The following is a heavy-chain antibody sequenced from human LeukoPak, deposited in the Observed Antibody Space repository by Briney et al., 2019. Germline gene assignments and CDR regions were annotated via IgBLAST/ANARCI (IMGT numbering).Heavy chain of an antibody. CDR3: ARHRGGDYGLDAFDI. D-gene: IGHD4-17*01. CDR1: GLPIGDFA. Sequence: GGSLRLSCVASGLPIGDFAMHWVRQAPGQGLEWVSLISGDGVSTFFADSVKGRFSISRDNSKNSLFLEMSSLRTEDTAMYYCARHRGGDYGLDAFDIWGQGTLVTVSS. CDR2: ISGDGVST. V-gene: IGHV3-43*02. J-gene: IGHJ3*02.